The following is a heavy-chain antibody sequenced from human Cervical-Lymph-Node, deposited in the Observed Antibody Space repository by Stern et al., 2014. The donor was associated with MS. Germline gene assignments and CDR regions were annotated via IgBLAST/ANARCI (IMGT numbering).Heavy chain of an antibody. J-gene: IGHJ6*02. CDR3: ASAHPATRRGYKGMNV. CDR1: GGTFRNFA. Sequence: MQLVESGSEVTKPGSSVNVTCKASGGTFRNFAVHWVRQAPGQGLEWVGGIITVFGTPTYSQKLQGRLTIISDESTNTVYMELSSLTTDDTATYFCASAHPATRRGYKGMNVWGQGTTIAVSS. CDR2: IITVFGTP. V-gene: IGHV1-69*01. D-gene: IGHD2-2*01.